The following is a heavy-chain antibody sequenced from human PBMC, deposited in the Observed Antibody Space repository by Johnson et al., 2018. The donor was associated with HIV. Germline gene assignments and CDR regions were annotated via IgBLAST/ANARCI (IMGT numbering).Heavy chain of an antibody. V-gene: IGHV3-30*02. CDR2: IRYDGSNK. Sequence: QVQLVESGGGVVQPGRSLRLSCAASGFTFSSYGMHWVRQAPGKGLEWVAFIRYDGSNKYYADSVKGRFTISRDNSRNTLYLQMNSLRAEDTAVYYCAKGPGIAVAWPAFDIWGQGTMVTVSS. J-gene: IGHJ3*02. CDR1: GFTFSSYG. D-gene: IGHD6-19*01. CDR3: AKGPGIAVAWPAFDI.